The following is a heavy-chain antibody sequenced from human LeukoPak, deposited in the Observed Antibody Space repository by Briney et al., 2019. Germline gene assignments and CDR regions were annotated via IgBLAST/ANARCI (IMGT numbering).Heavy chain of an antibody. D-gene: IGHD6-13*01. CDR2: ISSSGSTI. J-gene: IGHJ5*02. Sequence: AGGSLRLSCAASGFTFSSYEMNWVRQAPGKGLEWVSYISSSGSTIYYADSVKGRFTISRDNSKNTLYLQMNSLRAEDTAVYYCAKDWDSSSWPGLWFDPWGQGTLVTVSS. CDR3: AKDWDSSSWPGLWFDP. CDR1: GFTFSSYE. V-gene: IGHV3-48*03.